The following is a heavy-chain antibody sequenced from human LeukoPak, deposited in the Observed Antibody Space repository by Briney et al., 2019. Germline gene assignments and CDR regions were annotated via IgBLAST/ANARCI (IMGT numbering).Heavy chain of an antibody. CDR3: ARGLVTSYYYYYYMDV. V-gene: IGHV3-7*01. CDR2: IKQDGSET. J-gene: IGHJ6*03. Sequence: GGSLTLSCAASGFTFSSYWMSWVRQAPGKGLEWVANIKQDGSETYYVDSVKGRFTISRDNAKNSLYLQMNSLRAEDTAVYYCARGLVTSYYYYYYMDVWGKGTTVTVSS. CDR1: GFTFSSYW. D-gene: IGHD2-21*02.